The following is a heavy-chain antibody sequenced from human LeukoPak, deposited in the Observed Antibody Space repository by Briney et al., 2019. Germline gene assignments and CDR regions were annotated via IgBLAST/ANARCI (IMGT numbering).Heavy chain of an antibody. J-gene: IGHJ4*02. Sequence: VASVKVSCKASGYTFTGYYMHWVRHAPGQGLEWMGWVNPNSGGTNYAQKFQGRVTMTRDTSISTAYMELSRLRSDDTAVYYCARDGAGGYLVYWGQGTLVTVSS. V-gene: IGHV1-2*02. CDR3: ARDGAGGYLVY. CDR1: GYTFTGYY. D-gene: IGHD2-8*02. CDR2: VNPNSGGT.